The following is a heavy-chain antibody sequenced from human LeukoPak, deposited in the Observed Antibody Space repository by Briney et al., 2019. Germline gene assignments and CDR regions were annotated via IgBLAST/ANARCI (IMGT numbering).Heavy chain of an antibody. D-gene: IGHD2-8*01. CDR1: GFTFRKYG. Sequence: PGGSLRLSCAASGFTFRKYGMSWVRQAPGQGLEWVSATSDSGDYTSYAVSVRGRFTISRDNSRNTLYLQMISLRPEDTAVYYCAKDTSIGKYCTNGVCSPFDYWGQGTLVTVSS. J-gene: IGHJ4*02. V-gene: IGHV3-23*01. CDR3: AKDTSIGKYCTNGVCSPFDY. CDR2: TSDSGDYT.